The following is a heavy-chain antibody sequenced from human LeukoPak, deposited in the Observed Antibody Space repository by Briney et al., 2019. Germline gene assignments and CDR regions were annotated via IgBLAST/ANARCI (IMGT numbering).Heavy chain of an antibody. CDR1: TSTGLVW. CDR3: GILPSGY. CDR2: ISSDGTGA. J-gene: IGHJ4*02. Sequence: PGGSLRLSCAASTSTGLVWMDWVRKSPGKGLVRVSRISSDGTGANYADSVKGRFTISRDNAKNTLYLQMNSLRAEDTGVYYCGILPSGYWGQGTLVTVSS. V-gene: IGHV3-74*01. D-gene: IGHD2-8*02.